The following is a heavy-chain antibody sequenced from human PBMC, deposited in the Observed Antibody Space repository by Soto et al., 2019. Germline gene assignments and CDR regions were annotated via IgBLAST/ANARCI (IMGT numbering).Heavy chain of an antibody. Sequence: EVQLLESGGGLVQPGGSLRLSCAASGFTFSRYDMNWVRQAPGKGLEWVSVVSGSSGTTYYANSVKGRFIISRDNSKNTLYLQMNSLRAEDTALYYCAKMGYSSDWSWGQGTLVTVSS. CDR2: VSGSSGTT. J-gene: IGHJ5*02. CDR1: GFTFSRYD. CDR3: AKMGYSSDWS. D-gene: IGHD6-19*01. V-gene: IGHV3-23*01.